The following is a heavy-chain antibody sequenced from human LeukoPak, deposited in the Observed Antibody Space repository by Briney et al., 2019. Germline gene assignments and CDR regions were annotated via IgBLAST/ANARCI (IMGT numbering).Heavy chain of an antibody. V-gene: IGHV4-30-2*02. J-gene: IGHJ3*02. CDR1: GGSISSGGYS. CDR2: IYHSGST. Sequence: PSQTLSLTCAVSGGSISSGGYSWSWIRQPPGKGLEWIGYIYHSGSTYYNPSLKSRVTISIDTSKNQFSLKLSSVTAADTAVYYCARWGDGSGSYRGFDIWGQGTMVTVSS. D-gene: IGHD3-3*01. CDR3: ARWGDGSGSYRGFDI.